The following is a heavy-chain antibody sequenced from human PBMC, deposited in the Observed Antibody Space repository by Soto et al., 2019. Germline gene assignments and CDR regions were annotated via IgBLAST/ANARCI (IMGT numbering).Heavy chain of an antibody. D-gene: IGHD2-8*01. Sequence: QVQLQESGPGLVKPSGTLSLTCAVSSGSIDTTNWWSWVRQPPGKGLEWIGEIFHSGNTYYNPSLASRVTISVDTSTHQFSLNLRSVTAADTAFYYCARRTWGMDVWGQGTTVTVSS. CDR3: ARRTWGMDV. CDR2: IFHSGNT. J-gene: IGHJ6*02. CDR1: SGSIDTTNW. V-gene: IGHV4-4*02.